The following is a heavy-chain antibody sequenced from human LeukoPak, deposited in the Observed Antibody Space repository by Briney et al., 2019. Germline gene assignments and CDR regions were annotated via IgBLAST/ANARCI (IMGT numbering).Heavy chain of an antibody. V-gene: IGHV3-64*01. CDR2: ISSNGGST. J-gene: IGHJ4*02. Sequence: GGSLRLSCAASGFTFSTYAMHWVRQAPGKGLEYVSAISSNGGSTYYANSVKGRFTISRDNSKNTLYLQMNSLRAEDTAVYYCAKGLFDYWGQGTLVTVSS. CDR3: AKGLFDY. CDR1: GFTFSTYA.